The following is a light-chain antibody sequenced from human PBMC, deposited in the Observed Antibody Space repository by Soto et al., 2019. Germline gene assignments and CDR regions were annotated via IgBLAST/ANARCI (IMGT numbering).Light chain of an antibody. CDR2: DTT. J-gene: IGLJ2*01. CDR3: LLVYSGTVV. Sequence: QAAVTQEPSLTVSPGGTVTLTCGSSTGAVTSGHYPYWFQQKPGQAPKTLIYDTTNKHSWSPARFSGSLLGGKAALTLSGAQPEDEADYYCLLVYSGTVVFGGGTQLTVL. CDR1: TGAVTSGHY. V-gene: IGLV7-46*01.